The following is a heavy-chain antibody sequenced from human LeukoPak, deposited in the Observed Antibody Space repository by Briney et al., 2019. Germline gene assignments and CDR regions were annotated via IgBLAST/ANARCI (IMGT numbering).Heavy chain of an antibody. J-gene: IGHJ6*02. CDR1: GYTFTSYY. CDR2: INPNGGNT. CDR3: ARDKVEDIVLIPSGMDV. V-gene: IGHV1-46*01. Sequence: ASVKVSCKASGYTFTSYYIHWVRQAPGQGLEWMGLINPNGGNTNYAQKFQGRVTITADESTSTAYMELSSLRSEDTAVYYCARDKVEDIVLIPSGMDVWGQGTTVTVSS. D-gene: IGHD2-8*01.